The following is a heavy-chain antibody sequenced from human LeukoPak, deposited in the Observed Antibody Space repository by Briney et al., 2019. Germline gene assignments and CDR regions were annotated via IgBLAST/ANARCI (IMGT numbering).Heavy chain of an antibody. CDR3: ARDPAYYYDSSGYSGDY. J-gene: IGHJ4*02. CDR2: INPNSGGT. D-gene: IGHD3-22*01. CDR1: GYTFTGYY. V-gene: IGHV1-2*02. Sequence: GASVKVSCKASGYTFTGYYMHWVRQAPGQGLEWMGWINPNSGGTNYAQRFQGRVTMTRDTSISTAYMELSRLRSDDTAVYYCARDPAYYYDSSGYSGDYWGQGTLVTVSS.